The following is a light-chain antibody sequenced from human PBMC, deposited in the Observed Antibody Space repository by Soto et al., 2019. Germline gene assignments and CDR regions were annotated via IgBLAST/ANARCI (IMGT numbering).Light chain of an antibody. Sequence: EIVLTQSPGTLSLSPGERATLSCRASQSVSRNYLVWYQQKPGQAPRLLIYGASGRATGIPDRFSGSGSGTDFTLTISRLEPEDFAVYYCQQYGTSPITFGQGTRLEIK. V-gene: IGKV3-20*01. CDR3: QQYGTSPIT. CDR2: GAS. CDR1: QSVSRNY. J-gene: IGKJ5*01.